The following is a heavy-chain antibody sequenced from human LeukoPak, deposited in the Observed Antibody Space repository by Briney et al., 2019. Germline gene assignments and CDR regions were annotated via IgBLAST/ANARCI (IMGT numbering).Heavy chain of an antibody. CDR1: GFTFSDYY. J-gene: IGHJ4*02. CDR2: ISSSGSTI. CDR3: ARDEDYYDSIDY. V-gene: IGHV3-11*01. Sequence: GGSLRLSCAASGFTFSDYYMSWIRQAPGKGLEWVSYISSSGSTIYYADSVKGRFTISRDNAKNSLYLQMNSLRAEDTAVYYRARDEDYYDSIDYWGQGTLVTVSS. D-gene: IGHD3-22*01.